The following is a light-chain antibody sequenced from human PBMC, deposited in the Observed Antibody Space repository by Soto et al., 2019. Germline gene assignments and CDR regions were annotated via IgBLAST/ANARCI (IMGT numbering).Light chain of an antibody. CDR3: QSYDKRLTAYV. V-gene: IGLV1-40*01. CDR2: GNS. CDR1: SSNIGAGFD. Sequence: QSVLTQPPSVSGAPGQRVTISCTGSSSNIGAGFDVHWYHQIAGTAPKLLIYGNSNRPSGVPDRLSASKSGTSASLAITGLQAEDEGHYYCQSYDKRLTAYVFGTGTKLTVL. J-gene: IGLJ1*01.